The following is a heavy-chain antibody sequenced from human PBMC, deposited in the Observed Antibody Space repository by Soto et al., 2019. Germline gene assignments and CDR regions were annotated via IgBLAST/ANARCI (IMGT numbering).Heavy chain of an antibody. CDR1: GGSFSGYY. D-gene: IGHD3-3*01. CDR3: ARRSGYYTHRGYYYYYYMDV. Sequence: SETLSLTCAVYGGSFSGYYWSWSRQPPWKGLEWIGEINHSGSTNYNPSLKSRVTISVDTSKNQFSLKLSSVTAADTAVYYCARRSGYYTHRGYYYYYYMDVWGKGTTVTVSS. J-gene: IGHJ6*03. V-gene: IGHV4-34*01. CDR2: INHSGST.